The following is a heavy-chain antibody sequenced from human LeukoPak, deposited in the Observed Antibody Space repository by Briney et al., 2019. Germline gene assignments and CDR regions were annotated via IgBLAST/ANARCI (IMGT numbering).Heavy chain of an antibody. CDR1: GGSISGYY. CDR2: SNLSGST. V-gene: IGHV4-34*01. D-gene: IGHD1-26*01. CDR3: ARGKLGATPFFKY. J-gene: IGHJ4*02. Sequence: SETLSLTCAVDGGSISGYYWSWIRHPPRKGLEWMGESNLSGSTNYNPSLKSRVTISVYTSKNQFSLKLSSVTATDTAVYYCARGKLGATPFFKYWGQGTLVTVSS.